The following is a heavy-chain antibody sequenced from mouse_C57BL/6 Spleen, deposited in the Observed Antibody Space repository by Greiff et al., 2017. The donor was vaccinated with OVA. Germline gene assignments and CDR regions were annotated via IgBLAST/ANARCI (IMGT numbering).Heavy chain of an antibody. CDR1: GYTFTSYW. CDR3: ARIYYGYDGDAMDY. Sequence: QVQLQQPGAELVMPGASVKLSCKASGYTFTSYWMHWVKQRPGQGLEWIGEIDPSDSYTNYNQKFKGKSTLTVDKSSSTAYMQLSSLTSEDSAVYYCARIYYGYDGDAMDYWGQGTSVTVSS. D-gene: IGHD2-2*01. V-gene: IGHV1-69*01. J-gene: IGHJ4*01. CDR2: IDPSDSYT.